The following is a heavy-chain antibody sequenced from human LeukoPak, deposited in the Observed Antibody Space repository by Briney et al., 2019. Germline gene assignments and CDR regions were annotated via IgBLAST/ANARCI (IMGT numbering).Heavy chain of an antibody. D-gene: IGHD6-19*01. J-gene: IGHJ5*02. Sequence: NPSETLSLTCAVYGGSFSGYYWSWIRQPPGKGLEWIGEINHSGSTNYNPSLKSRVTISVDTSKNQFSLKLSSVTAADTAVYYCARGRRSIAVAKNWFDPWGQGTLVTVSS. V-gene: IGHV4-34*01. CDR1: GGSFSGYY. CDR2: INHSGST. CDR3: ARGRRSIAVAKNWFDP.